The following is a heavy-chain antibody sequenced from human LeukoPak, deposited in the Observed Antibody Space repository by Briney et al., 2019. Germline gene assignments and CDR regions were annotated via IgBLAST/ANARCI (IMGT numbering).Heavy chain of an antibody. J-gene: IGHJ4*02. CDR2: NFNKATT. V-gene: IGHV4-59*01. D-gene: IGHD3-10*01. CDR3: VRDPYYGSGNFDY. Sequence: PSETLSLTCTVSGAAIGSCYWTWIRQSPGRGLEWIGYNFNKATTKYNPSLNSRVTISIDPSKRQFSLSLNTVTGADTAVYYCVRDPYYGSGNFDYWGQGILVAVSS. CDR1: GAAIGSCY.